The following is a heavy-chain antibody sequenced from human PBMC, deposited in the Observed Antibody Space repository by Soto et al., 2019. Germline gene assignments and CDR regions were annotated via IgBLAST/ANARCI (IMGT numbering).Heavy chain of an antibody. D-gene: IGHD7-27*01. CDR2: INSGGRT. CDR1: GFTFSSYT. J-gene: IGHJ4*02. CDR3: AKDLRPDRVWDFAY. Sequence: PGGSLRLSCAASGFTFSSYTMNWVRQAPGKGLEWVSGINSGGRTYYADSVKGRFTISRDDSKNTLYLQIISLRAEDTAVYYCAKDLRPDRVWDFAYWGQGTLVPVSS. V-gene: IGHV3-23*01.